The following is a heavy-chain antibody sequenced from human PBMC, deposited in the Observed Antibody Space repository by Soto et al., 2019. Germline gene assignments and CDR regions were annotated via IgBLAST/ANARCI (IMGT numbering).Heavy chain of an antibody. Sequence: GASVKVSCKASGYTFTSYGISWVRQAPGQGLEWMGWISAYNGNTNYAQKLQSRVSISVDTSRNQFSLNLISVTAADTAVYFCARQPRGPGYGERGLYFDHWGQGTLVTVSS. D-gene: IGHD3-16*01. V-gene: IGHV1-18*04. J-gene: IGHJ4*02. CDR2: ISAYNGNT. CDR1: GYTFTSYG. CDR3: ARQPRGPGYGERGLYFDH.